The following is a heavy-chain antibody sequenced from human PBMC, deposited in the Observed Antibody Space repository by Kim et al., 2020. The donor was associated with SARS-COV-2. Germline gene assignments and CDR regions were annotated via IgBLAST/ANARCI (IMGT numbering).Heavy chain of an antibody. D-gene: IGHD1-26*01. CDR1: GFIFSNAW. CDR2: IKSKTDGGTT. J-gene: IGHJ6*02. V-gene: IGHV3-15*01. CDR3: STGLYSGTYYPYYYGMDV. Sequence: GGSLRLSCAVSGFIFSNAWMSWVRQAPGKGLEWVGRIKSKTDGGTTDYTAPVKGRFTISGDESKNTLYLQMNSLKTEDTAVYYCSTGLYSGTYYPYYYGMDVWGRGTTVTVSS.